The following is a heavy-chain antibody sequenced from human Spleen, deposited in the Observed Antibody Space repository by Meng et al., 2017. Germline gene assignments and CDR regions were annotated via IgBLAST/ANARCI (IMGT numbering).Heavy chain of an antibody. Sequence: GESLKISCAASGFTFSNSAMSWVRQAPGKGLEWVSGISGSGGSTYYADSVKGRFTISRDNSQNTLYLQMNSLRAEDTAVYYCAKGGRSGGYSYLDYWGRGTLVTVSS. CDR1: GFTFSNSA. CDR3: AKGGRSGGYSYLDY. D-gene: IGHD3-22*01. V-gene: IGHV3-23*01. J-gene: IGHJ4*02. CDR2: ISGSGGST.